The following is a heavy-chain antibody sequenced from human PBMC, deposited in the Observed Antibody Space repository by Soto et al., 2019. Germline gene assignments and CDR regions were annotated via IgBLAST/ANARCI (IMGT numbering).Heavy chain of an antibody. Sequence: ASVKVSCEASGYSFTSYGISWVRQAPGQGLEWMGWISAYNGNTKYAQKLQGRVTMTTDTSTSTAYMELRSLRSDDTAVYYCARDAAIGMNDYWGQGTLVTVSS. CDR3: ARDAAIGMNDY. J-gene: IGHJ4*02. D-gene: IGHD1-20*01. V-gene: IGHV1-18*01. CDR1: GYSFTSYG. CDR2: ISAYNGNT.